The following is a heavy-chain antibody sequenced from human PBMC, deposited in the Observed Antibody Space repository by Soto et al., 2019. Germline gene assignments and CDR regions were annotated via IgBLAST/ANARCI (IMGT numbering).Heavy chain of an antibody. CDR3: ARGDSTDCSNGVCSFFYNHDMDV. J-gene: IGHJ6*02. CDR2: INPKSGGT. Sequence: QVQLVQSGAEVKKPGASVKVSCKASGYSFTDYHIHWVRQAPGQGLEWLGRINPKSGGTSTAQKFQGWVTMTTDTSFSTASMGLTRLTSDDTAIYYCARGDSTDCSNGVCSFFYNHDMDVWGQGTTVTVSS. CDR1: GYSFTDYH. V-gene: IGHV1-2*04. D-gene: IGHD2-8*01.